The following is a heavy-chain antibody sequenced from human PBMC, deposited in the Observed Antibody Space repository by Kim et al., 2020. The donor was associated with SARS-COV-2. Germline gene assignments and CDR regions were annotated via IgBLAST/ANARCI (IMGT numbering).Heavy chain of an antibody. D-gene: IGHD2-15*01. CDR2: ITNTGRNI. Sequence: GGSLRLSCAASGFTFSIYSIDWVRRAPGKGLEWVIYITNTGRNINYADSVKGRFTVSRDNAANSVYLQMDSLTDEDTAIYYCARVGPRGYTVDYWGQGTPVTVST. CDR3: ARVGPRGYTVDY. V-gene: IGHV3-48*02. CDR1: GFTFSIYS. J-gene: IGHJ4*02.